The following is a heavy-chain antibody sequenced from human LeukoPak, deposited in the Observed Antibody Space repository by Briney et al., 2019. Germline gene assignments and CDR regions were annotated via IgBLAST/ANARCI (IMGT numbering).Heavy chain of an antibody. Sequence: GGSLRLSCAASGFTVSSNYMSWVRQAPGKGLEWVSVIYSGGSTYYADSVKGRFTISRDNSKNTLYLQMNSLRAEDTAVYHCARDFSTEAQYFQHWGQGTLVTVSS. CDR1: GFTVSSNY. CDR3: ARDFSTEAQYFQH. D-gene: IGHD2/OR15-2a*01. J-gene: IGHJ1*01. V-gene: IGHV3-66*01. CDR2: IYSGGST.